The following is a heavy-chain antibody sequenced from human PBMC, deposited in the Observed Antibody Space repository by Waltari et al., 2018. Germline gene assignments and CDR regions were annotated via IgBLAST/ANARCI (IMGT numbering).Heavy chain of an antibody. CDR1: DFILSDLA. CDR3: VRDGYSNNWPMDY. D-gene: IGHD1-1*01. Sequence: QVQLVASRGGVVQHVMSLRLSCAASDFILSDLAMHWVRQAPGKGLEWVALISIDGRNKWNADSVKCRFTISRDNSQNTLILQMNGLRAEDTAMYYCVRDGYSNNWPMDYWGQGTLVTVSS. J-gene: IGHJ4*02. CDR2: ISIDGRNK. V-gene: IGHV3-30*04.